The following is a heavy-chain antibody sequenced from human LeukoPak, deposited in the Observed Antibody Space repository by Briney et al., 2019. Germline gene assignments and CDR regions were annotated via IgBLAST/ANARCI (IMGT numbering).Heavy chain of an antibody. CDR3: AKEPMDTPMAAIDI. Sequence: GGSLRLSCAASGFTFSSYAMSWVRQAPGKGLEWVSGISRSDGGTYYADSVKGRFTISRDNSKNTLYLQMNSLRAEDTAVYYCAKEPMDTPMAAIDIWGQGTMVIVSS. CDR2: ISRSDGGT. V-gene: IGHV3-23*01. CDR1: GFTFSSYA. J-gene: IGHJ3*02. D-gene: IGHD5-18*01.